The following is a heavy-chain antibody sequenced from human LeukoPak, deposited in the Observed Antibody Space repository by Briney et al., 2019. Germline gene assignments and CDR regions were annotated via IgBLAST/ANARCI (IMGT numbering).Heavy chain of an antibody. J-gene: IGHJ4*02. V-gene: IGHV3-7*01. CDR1: GFTFSSYW. D-gene: IGHD1-7*01. CDR3: ARGTSVRYNWNYVFDY. CDR2: IKQDGSEK. Sequence: GGSLRLSCAASGFTFSSYWMSWVRQAPGKGLEWVANIKQDGSEKYYVDPVKGRFTISRDNAKNSLYLQMNSLRAEDTAVYYCARGTSVRYNWNYVFDYWGQGTLVTVSS.